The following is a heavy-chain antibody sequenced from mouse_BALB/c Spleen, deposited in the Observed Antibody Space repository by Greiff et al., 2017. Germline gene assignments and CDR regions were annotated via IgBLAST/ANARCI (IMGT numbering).Heavy chain of an antibody. Sequence: EVMLVESGGGLVKPGGSLKLSCAASGFTFSDYYMYWVRQTPEKRLEWVATISDGGSYTYYPDSVKGRFTISRDNAKNNLYLQMSSLKSEDTAMYYCARDEGYDSAWFAYWGQGTLVTVSA. CDR3: ARDEGYDSAWFAY. CDR2: ISDGGSYT. D-gene: IGHD2-3*01. CDR1: GFTFSDYY. V-gene: IGHV5-4*02. J-gene: IGHJ3*01.